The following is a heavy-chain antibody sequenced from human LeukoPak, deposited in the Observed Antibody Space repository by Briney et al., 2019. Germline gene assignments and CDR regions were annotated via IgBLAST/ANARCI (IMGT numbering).Heavy chain of an antibody. Sequence: SEILSLTCTVSGGSISSYYWSWIRQPAGKGLEWIGRIYTSGNTNYNPSLKSRVTMSVDTSKNQFSLKLSSVTAADTAVYYCARHGYYYDSSGSYFFDYWGQGTLVTVSS. V-gene: IGHV4-4*07. J-gene: IGHJ4*02. CDR3: ARHGYYYDSSGSYFFDY. D-gene: IGHD3-22*01. CDR1: GGSISSYY. CDR2: IYTSGNT.